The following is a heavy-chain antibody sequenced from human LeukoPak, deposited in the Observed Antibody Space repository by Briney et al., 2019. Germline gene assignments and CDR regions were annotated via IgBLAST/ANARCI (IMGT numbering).Heavy chain of an antibody. CDR1: GGSISSSSYY. D-gene: IGHD6-19*01. J-gene: IGHJ4*02. V-gene: IGHV4-39*01. CDR2: LYYSGST. Sequence: SETLSLTCTVSGGSISSSSYYWGWIRHPPGKGLEWFGSLYYSGSTYYNPSLKSRVTISGDTSKNQFSLRLSSVTAADTAVYYCARQWADGSGWTIDYWGQGTLVTVSS. CDR3: ARQWADGSGWTIDY.